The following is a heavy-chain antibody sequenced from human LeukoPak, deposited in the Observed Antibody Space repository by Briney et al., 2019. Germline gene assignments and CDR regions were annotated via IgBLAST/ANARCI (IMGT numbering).Heavy chain of an antibody. CDR2: ISGSGGST. V-gene: IGHV3-23*01. CDR1: GFTFSSYA. D-gene: IGHD3-22*01. J-gene: IGHJ4*02. CDR3: AKDPSYYYDSSGYYGYFDY. Sequence: GGSLRLSCAASGFTFSSYAMSWVRQAPGKGLEWVSAISGSGGSTYYADSVKGRFTISRDNSKNTLYLQMNSLRAEDTAVYYCAKDPSYYYDSSGYYGYFDYWGQGTLVTVSS.